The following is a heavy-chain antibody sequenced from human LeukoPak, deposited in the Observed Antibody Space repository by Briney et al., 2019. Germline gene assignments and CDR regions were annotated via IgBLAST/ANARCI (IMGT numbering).Heavy chain of an antibody. Sequence: GASVKVSCKASGYTFTSYDINWVRLATGQGLEWMGWMNPNSGNTGYAQKFQGRVTMTRNTSITTAYMELSSLRSEDTAVYYCARGLRGGSTSFDAFDIWGQGTMVTVSS. CDR1: GYTFTSYD. CDR3: ARGLRGGSTSFDAFDI. CDR2: MNPNSGNT. J-gene: IGHJ3*02. D-gene: IGHD2-2*01. V-gene: IGHV1-8*01.